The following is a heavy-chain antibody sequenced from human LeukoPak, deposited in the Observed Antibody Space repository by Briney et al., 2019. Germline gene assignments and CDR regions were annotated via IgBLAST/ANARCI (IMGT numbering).Heavy chain of an antibody. Sequence: GGSLRLSCAASGFTFSDYYMSWIRQAPGKGLEWVSYISSSGSTIYYADSVKGRFTISRDNAKNSLYLQMNSLRAEDTAVYYCARDQPAYDSSGYYGYRGQGTLVTVSS. V-gene: IGHV3-11*01. D-gene: IGHD3-22*01. CDR1: GFTFSDYY. CDR3: ARDQPAYDSSGYYGY. J-gene: IGHJ4*02. CDR2: ISSSGSTI.